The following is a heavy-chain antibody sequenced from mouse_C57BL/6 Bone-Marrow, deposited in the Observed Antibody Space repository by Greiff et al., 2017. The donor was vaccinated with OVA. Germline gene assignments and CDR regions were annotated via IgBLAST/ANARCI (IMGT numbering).Heavy chain of an antibody. D-gene: IGHD2-10*02. J-gene: IGHJ2*01. Sequence: VQLQQPGAELVRPGSSVKLSCKASGYTFTSYWMDWVKQRPGQGLEWIGNIYPSDSETHYNQKFKDKATLTVDKSSSTAYMQLSSLTSEDSAVYYCARSGSIYYFDYWGQGTTLTVSS. CDR3: ARSGSIYYFDY. CDR2: IYPSDSET. CDR1: GYTFTSYW. V-gene: IGHV1-61*01.